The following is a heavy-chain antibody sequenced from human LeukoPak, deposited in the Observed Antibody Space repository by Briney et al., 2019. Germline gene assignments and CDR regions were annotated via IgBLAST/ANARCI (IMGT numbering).Heavy chain of an antibody. CDR2: INPNSGGT. CDR1: GYTFTGYY. J-gene: IGHJ6*02. D-gene: IGHD6-19*01. Sequence: ASVKVSCKASGYTFTGYYMHWVRQAPGQGLEWMGWINPNSGGTNYAQKFQGRVTKTRDTSISTAYMELSRLRSDDTAVYYCARDLQSVAGHYYYYYGMDVWGQGTTVTVSS. V-gene: IGHV1-2*02. CDR3: ARDLQSVAGHYYYYYGMDV.